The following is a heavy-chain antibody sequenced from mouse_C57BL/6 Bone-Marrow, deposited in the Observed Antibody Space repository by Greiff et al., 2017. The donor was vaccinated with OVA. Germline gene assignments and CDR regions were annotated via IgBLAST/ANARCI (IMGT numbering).Heavy chain of an antibody. Sequence: EVTLVESGGGLVQPKGSLKLSCAASGFTFNTYAMHWVRQAPGQGLEWVARIRSKSSNYATYYADSVKDRFTISRDDFQRMLYLHMSNMKTEDTANYYCVTYTGFAYWGQGTLLTVSA. CDR1: GFTFNTYA. CDR2: IRSKSSNYAT. CDR3: VTYTGFAY. J-gene: IGHJ3*01. D-gene: IGHD2-10*01. V-gene: IGHV10-3*01.